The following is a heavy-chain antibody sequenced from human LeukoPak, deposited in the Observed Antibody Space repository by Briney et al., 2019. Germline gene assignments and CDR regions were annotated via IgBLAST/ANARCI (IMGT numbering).Heavy chain of an antibody. CDR1: GDSINNYY. CDR2: IYSTGSA. Sequence: SETLSLTCSVSGDSINNYYWSWIRQPAGKGLEWIGRIYSTGSANYNPSLKSRVTMSVDTSKNQFSLKLSSVTAADTAVYYCAKVRYGTFNWFDPWGQGTLVTVSS. J-gene: IGHJ5*02. D-gene: IGHD2/OR15-2a*01. CDR3: AKVRYGTFNWFDP. V-gene: IGHV4-4*07.